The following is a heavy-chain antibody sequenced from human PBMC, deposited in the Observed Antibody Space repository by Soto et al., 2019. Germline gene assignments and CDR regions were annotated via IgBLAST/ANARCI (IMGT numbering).Heavy chain of an antibody. CDR2: IFSNDEK. V-gene: IGHV2-26*01. Sequence: QVTLKESGPVLVKPTETLTLTCTVSGFSLSNARMGVSWIRQPPGKALEWLAHIFSNDEKPYSTSPKIRLPLSHHPSKSPLVLPTTNMDPLDTATHYRSPHGRCVGARPLHYWGQGPLVTFSS. D-gene: IGHD1-26*01. J-gene: IGHJ4*02. CDR1: GFSLSNARMG. CDR3: SPHGRCVGARPLHY.